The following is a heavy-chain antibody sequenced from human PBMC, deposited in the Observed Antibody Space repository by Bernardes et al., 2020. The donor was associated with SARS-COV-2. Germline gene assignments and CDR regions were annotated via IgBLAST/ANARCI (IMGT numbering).Heavy chain of an antibody. J-gene: IGHJ2*01. CDR1: GFTFSSYW. D-gene: IGHD3-10*01. Sequence: GGSLRLSCAASGFTFSSYWMHWVRQAPGKGLVWVSRINSDGSTTDDADSVKGRFIISRDNAKNTLYLQMNSLRAEDTAVYYCARAYGEGYYYFGMDVWGRGTLVTVSS. CDR3: ARAYGEGYYYFGMDV. V-gene: IGHV3-74*01. CDR2: INSDGSTT.